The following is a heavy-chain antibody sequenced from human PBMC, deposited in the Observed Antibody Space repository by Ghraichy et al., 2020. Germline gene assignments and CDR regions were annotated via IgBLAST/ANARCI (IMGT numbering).Heavy chain of an antibody. CDR2: IYPGDSDT. J-gene: IGHJ4*02. Sequence: GESLNISCEGSGYSFSTYWIGWVRQMPGKGLEWMGSIYPGDSDTRYSPSFRGQVTISADRSISTAYLQWTSLKASDSAMYYCTRGGSGGKITLDYWGQGTLVTVSS. CDR3: TRGGSGGKITLDY. D-gene: IGHD2-15*01. V-gene: IGHV5-51*01. CDR1: GYSFSTYW.